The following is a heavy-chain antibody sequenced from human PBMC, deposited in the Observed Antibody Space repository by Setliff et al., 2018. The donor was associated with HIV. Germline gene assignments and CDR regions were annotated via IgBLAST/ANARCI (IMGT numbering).Heavy chain of an antibody. CDR3: ARGVDGNYYYYMDV. Sequence: SVKVSCKASGGTFSSYALSWVRQAPGQGLEWMGGIMPIFGTANYAQKFQGRLTITADASTRTAYMELSSLRSEDTAVYYCARGVDGNYYYYMDVWGKGTTVTVSS. D-gene: IGHD1-26*01. J-gene: IGHJ6*03. CDR2: IMPIFGTA. V-gene: IGHV1-69*13. CDR1: GGTFSSYA.